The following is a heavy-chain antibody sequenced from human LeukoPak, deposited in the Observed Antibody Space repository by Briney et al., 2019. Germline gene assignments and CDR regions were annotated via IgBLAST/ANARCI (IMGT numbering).Heavy chain of an antibody. D-gene: IGHD1-1*01. Sequence: SETLSLICSVSGASFSTNYWSWIRQPPGRGLEWIGYVFDSGSTNYNPSLKSRVTISVDTSTKQFSLRLSSVTAADTAVYYCARLYQQSKWKYYYYYMDVWDKGTAVTVSS. CDR1: GASFSTNY. V-gene: IGHV4-59*01. J-gene: IGHJ6*03. CDR2: VFDSGST. CDR3: ARLYQQSKWKYYYYYMDV.